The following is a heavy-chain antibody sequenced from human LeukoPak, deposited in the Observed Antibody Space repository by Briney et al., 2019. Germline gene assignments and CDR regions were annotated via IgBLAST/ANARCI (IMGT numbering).Heavy chain of an antibody. Sequence: GSSVKVSCKASGYTFSGYYMHWVRQAPGQGLEWMGWINPNSGGTKYVQEFQGRVTMTRDTSISTAYMELSRLRSDDTAVYYCASGSLASYFDHWGQGTLVTVSS. CDR3: ASGSLASYFDH. D-gene: IGHD3-16*01. V-gene: IGHV1-2*02. CDR2: INPNSGGT. J-gene: IGHJ4*02. CDR1: GYTFSGYY.